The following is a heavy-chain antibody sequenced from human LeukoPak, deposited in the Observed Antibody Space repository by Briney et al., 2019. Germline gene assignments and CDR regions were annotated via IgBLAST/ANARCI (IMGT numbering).Heavy chain of an antibody. CDR3: ARYFDTSGYPYYVDY. Sequence: GGSLRLSCAASGFTFSSYAMSWVRQAPGKGLEWVSYISSSGSTIYYADSVKGRFTISRDNAKNSLYLQMTSLRAEDTAVYYCARYFDTSGYPYYVDYWGQGALVTVSS. V-gene: IGHV3-48*04. J-gene: IGHJ4*02. CDR1: GFTFSSYA. CDR2: ISSSGSTI. D-gene: IGHD3-22*01.